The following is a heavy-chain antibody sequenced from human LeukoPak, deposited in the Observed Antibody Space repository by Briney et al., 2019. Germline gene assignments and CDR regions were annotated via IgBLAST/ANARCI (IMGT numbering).Heavy chain of an antibody. V-gene: IGHV1-69*02. CDR2: IIPILGIA. D-gene: IGHD1-7*01. CDR3: ARTEGGTITGTYYFDY. J-gene: IGHJ4*02. CDR1: GGTFSSYT. Sequence: SVKVSCKASGGTFSSYTISWVRQAPGQGLEWMGRIIPILGIANYAQKFQGRVTITADKSTSTAYMELSSLRSEDTAVYYCARTEGGTITGTYYFDYWGQGTLVTVSS.